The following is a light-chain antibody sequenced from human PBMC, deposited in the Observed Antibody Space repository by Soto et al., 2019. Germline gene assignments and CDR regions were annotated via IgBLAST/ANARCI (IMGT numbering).Light chain of an antibody. J-gene: IGKJ4*01. CDR1: QGISSY. V-gene: IGKV1-9*01. CDR2: AAS. CDR3: QQLNSYPLT. Sequence: DIDLTRSPSFLSASVGDRVTITCRASQGISSYLAWYQQKPGKAPKLLIYAASTLQSGVPSRFSGSGSGTEFTLTISSLQPEDFATYYCQQLNSYPLTFGGGTKVDIK.